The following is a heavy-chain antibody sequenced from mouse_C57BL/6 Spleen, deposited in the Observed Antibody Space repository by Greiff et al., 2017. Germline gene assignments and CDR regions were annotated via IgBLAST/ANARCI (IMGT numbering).Heavy chain of an antibody. J-gene: IGHJ2*01. D-gene: IGHD2-3*01. CDR1: GYTFTSYG. CDR3: AREDDGYFDY. Sequence: QVHVKQSGAELARPGASVKLSCKASGYTFTSYGISWVKQRTGQGLEWIGEIYPRSGNTYYNEKFKGKATLTADKSSSTAYMELRSLTSEDSAVYFCAREDDGYFDYWGQGTTLTVSS. V-gene: IGHV1-81*01. CDR2: IYPRSGNT.